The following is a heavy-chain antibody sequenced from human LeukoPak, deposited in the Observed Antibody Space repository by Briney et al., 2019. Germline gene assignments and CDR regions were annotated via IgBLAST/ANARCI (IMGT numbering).Heavy chain of an antibody. Sequence: PGGSLRLSCAASGFTFSSYSMNWVRQAPGKGLEWVSSISSSSSYIYYADSVKGRFTISRDNAKNSLYLQMNSLRAEDTAVYYCARDLLGGATIDYWGQGTLVTVSS. D-gene: IGHD1-26*01. CDR1: GFTFSSYS. V-gene: IGHV3-21*01. J-gene: IGHJ4*02. CDR3: ARDLLGGATIDY. CDR2: ISSSSSYI.